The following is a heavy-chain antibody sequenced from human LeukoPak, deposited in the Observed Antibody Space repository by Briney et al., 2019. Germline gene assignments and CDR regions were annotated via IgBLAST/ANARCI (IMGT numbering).Heavy chain of an antibody. CDR3: ARDRHYYGADRPFDP. J-gene: IGHJ5*02. CDR2: ISGSGRTI. CDR1: GFTFSDYY. V-gene: IGHV3-11*04. Sequence: GGSLRLSCAASGFTFSDYYMSWIRQAPGKGLEWLSYISGSGRTIYDADSVKGRFTISRDDAKNSLYLQMNSLRAEDTAVYYCARDRHYYGADRPFDPWGQGTLVTVSS. D-gene: IGHD3-10*01.